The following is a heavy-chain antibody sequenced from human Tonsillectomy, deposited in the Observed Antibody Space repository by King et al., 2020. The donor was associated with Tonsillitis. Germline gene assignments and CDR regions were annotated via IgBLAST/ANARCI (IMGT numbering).Heavy chain of an antibody. CDR2: ISYDGSNK. D-gene: IGHD6-19*01. V-gene: IGHV3-30*18. J-gene: IGHJ4*02. CDR1: GFTFSSYG. CDR3: AKDQGRAVAGLFDI. Sequence: VQLVESGGGVVQPGRSLRLSCAASGFTFSSYGMHWVRQAPGKGREWVAVISYDGSNKYYADSVKGRFTISRDNSKNTLYLQMNSLRAEDTAVYYCAKDQGRAVAGLFDIWGQGTLVTVSS.